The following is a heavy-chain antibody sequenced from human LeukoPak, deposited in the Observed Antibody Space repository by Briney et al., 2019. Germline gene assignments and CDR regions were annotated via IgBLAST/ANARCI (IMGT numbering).Heavy chain of an antibody. V-gene: IGHV1-2*02. CDR1: GYTFTGYY. CDR3: ARDNSGTIAFDI. Sequence: ASVKVSCKASGYTFTGYYMHWVRQAPGQGLEWMGWINPNSGGTNYAQKFQGRVTMTRDTSISTAYMELSRLRSDDTAVYYCARDNSGTIAFDIWGQGTMVTVSS. D-gene: IGHD1-1*01. J-gene: IGHJ3*02. CDR2: INPNSGGT.